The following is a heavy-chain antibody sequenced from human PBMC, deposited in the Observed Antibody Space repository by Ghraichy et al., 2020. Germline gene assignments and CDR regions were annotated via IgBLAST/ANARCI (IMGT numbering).Heavy chain of an antibody. CDR3: AREGIAARYFDS. CDR2: LFYSGST. Sequence: SETLSLTCTLSGGSLSTRDYYWGWIRQPPGKGLEWIGSLFYSGSTFYNPPLESRVTISVDTSKNQFSLQLTSVTAADTAIYYCAREGIAARYFDSWGQGALVSVSS. CDR1: GGSLSTRDYY. J-gene: IGHJ4*02. V-gene: IGHV4-39*02. D-gene: IGHD6-6*01.